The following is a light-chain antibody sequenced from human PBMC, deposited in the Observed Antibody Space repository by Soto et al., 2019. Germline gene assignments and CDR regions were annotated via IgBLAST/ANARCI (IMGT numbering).Light chain of an antibody. CDR3: QQYFSPPHT. Sequence: DIVMTQSPDSLAVSLGERATINCKSSQRLLFTSNNKNYLTWYQLKPGQPPRLLIYWASTRESGVPDRFSGSGSGTDFTLTISSLQAEDVAVYYCQQYFSPPHTFGQGTKLDIK. CDR1: QRLLFTSNNKNY. J-gene: IGKJ2*01. V-gene: IGKV4-1*01. CDR2: WAS.